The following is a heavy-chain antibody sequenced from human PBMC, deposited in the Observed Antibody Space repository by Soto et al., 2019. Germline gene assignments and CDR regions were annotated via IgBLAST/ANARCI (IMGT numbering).Heavy chain of an antibody. Sequence: SETLSLTCTVSRGSINSHYWSWIRQSPGKGLEYIGYISYSGSTNYNPSLKSRLTISVDTSKNQFSLKLSSVTAADTAVYYCARDRPHDYGDSNWFDPWGQGTLVTVSS. J-gene: IGHJ5*02. CDR1: RGSINSHY. V-gene: IGHV4-59*11. CDR3: ARDRPHDYGDSNWFDP. CDR2: ISYSGST. D-gene: IGHD4-17*01.